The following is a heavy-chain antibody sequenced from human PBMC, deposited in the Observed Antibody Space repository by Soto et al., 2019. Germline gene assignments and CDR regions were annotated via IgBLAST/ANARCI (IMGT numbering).Heavy chain of an antibody. CDR3: APAPAGLDV. Sequence: EVQLVESGGDFVHPGGSLRLSCAASGFTFSSYEMNWVRQAPGKGLEWVSYISSSGTTIYYADSVKGRFTISRDNAKNSLFLQMNSLRAEDTAVYYCAPAPAGLDVWGHGTTVTVSS. D-gene: IGHD6-25*01. CDR2: ISSSGTTI. J-gene: IGHJ6*02. V-gene: IGHV3-48*03. CDR1: GFTFSSYE.